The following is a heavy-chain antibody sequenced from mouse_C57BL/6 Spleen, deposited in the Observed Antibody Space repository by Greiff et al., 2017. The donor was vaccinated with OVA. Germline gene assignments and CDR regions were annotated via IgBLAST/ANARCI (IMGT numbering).Heavy chain of an antibody. CDR1: GFTFSSYT. J-gene: IGHJ2*01. Sequence: EVKLQESGGGLVKPGGSLKLSCAASGFTFSSYTMSWVRQTPEKRLEWVATISGGGGNTYYPDSVKGRFTISRDNAKNTLYLQMSSLRSKDTALYYCARRKGRGDYFDYWGQGTTLTVSS. CDR3: ARRKGRGDYFDY. CDR2: ISGGGGNT. D-gene: IGHD3-3*01. V-gene: IGHV5-9*01.